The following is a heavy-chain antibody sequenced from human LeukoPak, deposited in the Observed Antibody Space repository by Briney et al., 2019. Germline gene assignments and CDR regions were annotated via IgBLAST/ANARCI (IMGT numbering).Heavy chain of an antibody. J-gene: IGHJ3*02. CDR1: GGSFSGYY. D-gene: IGHD2-8*01. CDR3: ARGAYCTNGVCRRRAFDI. V-gene: IGHV4-34*01. CDR2: INHSGST. Sequence: SSETLSLTCAVYGGSFSGYYWSWIRQPPGKGLEWIGEINHSGSTNYNPSLKSQVTISVDTSKNQFSLKLSSVTAADTAVYYCARGAYCTNGVCRRRAFDIWGQGTMVTVSS.